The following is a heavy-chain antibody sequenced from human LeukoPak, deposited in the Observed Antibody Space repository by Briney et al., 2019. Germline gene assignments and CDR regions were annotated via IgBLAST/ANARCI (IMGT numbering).Heavy chain of an antibody. CDR2: IWYDGSNI. Sequence: PGGSLRLSCAASEFTFSNYAMYWVRQAPGKGLEWVAIIWYDGSNIYYADSVKGRFTISRDNSKNTLYLQMNSLRVEDTAVYYCGRGAYCGGGTSRVFFDIWAKGKMAPVSS. D-gene: IGHD2-21*01. V-gene: IGHV3-33*01. J-gene: IGHJ3*02. CDR1: EFTFSNYA. CDR3: GRGAYCGGGTSRVFFDI.